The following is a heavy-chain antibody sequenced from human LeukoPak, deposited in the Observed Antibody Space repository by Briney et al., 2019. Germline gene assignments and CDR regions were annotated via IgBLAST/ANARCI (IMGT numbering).Heavy chain of an antibody. V-gene: IGHV4-59*01. J-gene: IGHJ4*02. CDR2: ISYSGYT. D-gene: IGHD4-23*01. CDR1: GGSIRSYY. CDR3: ARGRNDNGGMFFDS. Sequence: PSETLSLTCTVSGGSIRSYYWSWIRQAPGKGLEWIGFISYSGYTSYSPSLKSRVAISVDTSKSQFSLRLSSLTAADTAIYYCARGRNDNGGMFFDSWAQGNLVTVSS.